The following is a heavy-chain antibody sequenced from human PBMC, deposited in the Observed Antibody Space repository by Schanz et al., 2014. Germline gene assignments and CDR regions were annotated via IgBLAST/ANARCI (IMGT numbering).Heavy chain of an antibody. CDR1: GYTFTDYG. J-gene: IGHJ4*02. V-gene: IGHV1-18*01. Sequence: QVQVVQSGAEVKKPGASVKVSCKASGYTFTDYGLSWVRQAPGQGLEWLGWIRPDNGHTTYSQKVRDRVIFTTDTSANTAYMDLRSLRSVDTAVYYCARDQSPYSNSADVRYFDYWGQGSLVTVSS. D-gene: IGHD2-21*01. CDR2: IRPDNGHT. CDR3: ARDQSPYSNSADVRYFDY.